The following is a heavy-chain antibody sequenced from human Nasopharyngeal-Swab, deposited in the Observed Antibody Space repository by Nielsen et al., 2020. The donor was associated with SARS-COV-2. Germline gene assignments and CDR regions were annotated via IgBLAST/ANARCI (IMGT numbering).Heavy chain of an antibody. D-gene: IGHD2-15*01. J-gene: IGHJ4*02. V-gene: IGHV4-31*02. Sequence: RQAPGKGLERIGYIYYSGSTYYNPSLKSRVTISVDTSKNQFSLKLSSVTAAGTAVYYCAGFPYCSGGSCSNDYWGQGTLVTVSS. CDR2: IYYSGST. CDR3: AGFPYCSGGSCSNDY.